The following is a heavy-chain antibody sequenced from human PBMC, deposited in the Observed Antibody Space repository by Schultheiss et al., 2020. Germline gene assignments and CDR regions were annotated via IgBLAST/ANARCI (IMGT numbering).Heavy chain of an antibody. Sequence: SETLSLTCTVSGGSISSYYWSWIRQPPGKGLEWIGSIYYSGNTYYNPSLKSRVTISVDTSKNQFSLKLSSVTAADTAVYYCARRDGYNYGYFQHWGQGTLVTVSS. D-gene: IGHD5-24*01. CDR1: GGSISSYY. J-gene: IGHJ1*01. CDR3: ARRDGYNYGYFQH. V-gene: IGHV4-59*05. CDR2: IYYSGNT.